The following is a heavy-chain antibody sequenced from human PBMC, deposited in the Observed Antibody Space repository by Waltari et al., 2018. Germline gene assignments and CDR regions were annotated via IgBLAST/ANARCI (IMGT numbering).Heavy chain of an antibody. D-gene: IGHD4-17*01. V-gene: IGHV3-21*04. CDR3: AKDQHGDYGA. J-gene: IGHJ5*02. Sequence: EVQLVESGGGLVKPGGSLRLSCAASGFTFSSYSMNWVRQAPGKGLEWVSSISSSSSYIYYADSVKGRFTISRDNSKNTLYLQMNSLRAEDTAVYYCAKDQHGDYGAWGQGTLVTVSS. CDR2: ISSSSSYI. CDR1: GFTFSSYS.